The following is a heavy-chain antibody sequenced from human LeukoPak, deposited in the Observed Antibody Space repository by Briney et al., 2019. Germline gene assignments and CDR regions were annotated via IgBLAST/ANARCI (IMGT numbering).Heavy chain of an antibody. CDR3: ARCRASGNGFGDFDY. Sequence: PGGSLRLSCAASGFTFSSYEMNWVRQAPGKGLEWVAYISSSTSRTHYADSVKGRFTISRDNAKNSLYLQMNSLRAEDTAVYYCARCRASGNGFGDFDYWGQGTLVTVSS. CDR1: GFTFSSYE. J-gene: IGHJ4*02. CDR2: ISSSTSRT. V-gene: IGHV3-48*03. D-gene: IGHD3-16*01.